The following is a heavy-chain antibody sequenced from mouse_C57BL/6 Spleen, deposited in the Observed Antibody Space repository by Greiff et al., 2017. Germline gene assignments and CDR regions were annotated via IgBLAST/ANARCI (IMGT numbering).Heavy chain of an antibody. Sequence: VQLQQPGAELVKPGASVKLSCKASGYTFTSYWMHWVKQRPGKGLAWIGMIHPNSGSTNYNEKFKSKATLTVDNSSSTAYMQLSSLTSEDSAVYYCASRGEANWDEDAMDYWGKGTSVTVSS. V-gene: IGHV1-64*01. D-gene: IGHD4-1*01. J-gene: IGHJ4*01. CDR2: IHPNSGST. CDR3: ASRGEANWDEDAMDY. CDR1: GYTFTSYW.